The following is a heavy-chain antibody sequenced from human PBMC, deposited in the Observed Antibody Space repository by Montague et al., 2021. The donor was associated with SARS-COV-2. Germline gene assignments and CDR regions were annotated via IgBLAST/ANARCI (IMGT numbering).Heavy chain of an antibody. CDR3: AKSGVSNGIDY. CDR1: GDSINNYY. D-gene: IGHD2-15*01. J-gene: IGHJ4*02. V-gene: IGHV4-59*08. Sequence: SETLSLTCAVSGDSINNYYWSWIRQPPGRGLQWSGDIYNNGGNTDYNPSLKSRVTISVDTSKNQFSLKLTSVTAADTAVYYCAKSGVSNGIDYWGQGTLVTVSS. CDR2: IYNNGGNT.